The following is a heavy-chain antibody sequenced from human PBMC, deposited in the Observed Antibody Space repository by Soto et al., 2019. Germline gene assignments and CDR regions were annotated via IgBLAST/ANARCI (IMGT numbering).Heavy chain of an antibody. CDR2: IIPIFGTA. V-gene: IGHV1-69*13. D-gene: IGHD3-10*01. J-gene: IGHJ4*02. CDR1: GGTFSSYA. CDR3: ARAGYYYGSGSYCCDY. Sequence: SVKVSCKASGGTFSSYAISWVRQAPGQGLEWMGGIIPIFGTANYAQKFQGRVTITADESTSTAYMELSSLRSEDTAVYYCARAGYYYGSGSYCCDYCGQGTLVTVSS.